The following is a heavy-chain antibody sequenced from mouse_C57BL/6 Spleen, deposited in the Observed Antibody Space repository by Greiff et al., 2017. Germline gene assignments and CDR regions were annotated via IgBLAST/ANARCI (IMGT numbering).Heavy chain of an antibody. V-gene: IGHV5-17*01. CDR1: GFTFSDYG. D-gene: IGHD2-5*01. J-gene: IGHJ4*01. Sequence: EVQLVESGGGLVKPGGSLKLSCAASGFTFSDYGMHWVRQAPEKGLAWVASISSVSSTIYYADTVKGRFTISRDNAKNTLFLQMTSLRSEDTAMYYCARGYSNYGSAMDYWGQGTSVTVSS. CDR2: ISSVSSTI. CDR3: ARGYSNYGSAMDY.